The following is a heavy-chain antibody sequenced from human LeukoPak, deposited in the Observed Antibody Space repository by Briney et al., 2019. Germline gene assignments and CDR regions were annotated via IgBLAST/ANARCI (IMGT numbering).Heavy chain of an antibody. J-gene: IGHJ6*02. CDR2: INHSGST. CDR3: ARARRVVVPAAIRAYYYYGMDV. CDR1: GGSISSYY. V-gene: IGHV4-34*01. D-gene: IGHD2-2*02. Sequence: SETLSLTCTVSGGSISSYYWSWIRQPPGKGLEWIGEINHSGSTNYNPSLKSRVTISVDTSKNQFSLKLSSVTAADTAVYYCARARRVVVPAAIRAYYYYGMDVWGQGTTVTVSS.